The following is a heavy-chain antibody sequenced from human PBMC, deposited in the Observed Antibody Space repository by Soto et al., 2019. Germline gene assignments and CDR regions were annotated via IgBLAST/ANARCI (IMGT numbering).Heavy chain of an antibody. J-gene: IGHJ4*02. Sequence: GGSLRLSCAASGFMFSNHGMHWVRQAPGKGLEYVSGISSDGVRTYYANSVKGRFIISRDNSKNTLYLQMGSLRAEDMAVYYCARVAAGGKHHDYWGQGTLVTSPQ. D-gene: IGHD6-13*01. CDR2: ISSDGVRT. CDR1: GFMFSNHG. CDR3: ARVAAGGKHHDY. V-gene: IGHV3-64*01.